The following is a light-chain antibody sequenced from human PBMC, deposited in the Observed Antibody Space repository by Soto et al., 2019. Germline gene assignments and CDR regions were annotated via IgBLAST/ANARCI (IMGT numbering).Light chain of an antibody. CDR3: AQGLATPFT. V-gene: IGKV2-28*01. CDR1: KNLLHINGYNN. CDR2: LGS. J-gene: IGKJ4*01. Sequence: IVLRHSPLSLPVTPGERASISSGLSKNLLHINGYNNLNWSLQKPGQSPHLLIILGSIRASGVPDRFSGSGSGTDFTLTINRVEAEDVGLYFCAQGLATPFTFGGGTKVEIK.